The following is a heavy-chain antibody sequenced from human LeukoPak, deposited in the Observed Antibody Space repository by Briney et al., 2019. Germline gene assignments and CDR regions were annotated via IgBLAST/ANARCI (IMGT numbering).Heavy chain of an antibody. Sequence: ASVKVSCKASGGTFSSYAISWVRQAPGQGLEWMGGIIPSFGTANYAQKFQGRVTITADKSTSTAYMELSSLRSEDTAVYYCARSSKKYYYDSSGPNDAFDIWGQGTMVTVSS. CDR2: IIPSFGTA. V-gene: IGHV1-69*06. J-gene: IGHJ3*02. D-gene: IGHD3-22*01. CDR3: ARSSKKYYYDSSGPNDAFDI. CDR1: GGTFSSYA.